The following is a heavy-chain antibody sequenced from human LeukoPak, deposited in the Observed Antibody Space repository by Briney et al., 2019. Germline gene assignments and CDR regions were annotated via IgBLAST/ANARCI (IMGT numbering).Heavy chain of an antibody. D-gene: IGHD3-9*01. J-gene: IGHJ4*02. V-gene: IGHV2-5*01. CDR3: AHMIQGYLESTIDY. Sequence: ESGPTLVNPTQTLTLTCTFSGFSLTTSGVGVGWIRQPPGKALEWLALIYSNDDKRYSPSLNSRLTITKDTSKNQVVLTMTIMDPVDTATYFCAHMIQGYLESTIDYWGQGTLVTVSS. CDR2: IYSNDDK. CDR1: GFSLTTSGVG.